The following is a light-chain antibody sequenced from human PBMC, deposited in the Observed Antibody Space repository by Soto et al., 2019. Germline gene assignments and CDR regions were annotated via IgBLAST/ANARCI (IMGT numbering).Light chain of an antibody. CDR2: KAS. Sequence: IQMTQSPSTLSGSGGDRVSITCRSSQTISSWLAWYQQKPGKAPKLLIYKASTLKSGVPSRCSGSGSGTEFTLTISSLQPDDFATYYCQHYNSYSEAFGQGTKVDIK. J-gene: IGKJ1*01. V-gene: IGKV1-5*03. CDR3: QHYNSYSEA. CDR1: QTISSW.